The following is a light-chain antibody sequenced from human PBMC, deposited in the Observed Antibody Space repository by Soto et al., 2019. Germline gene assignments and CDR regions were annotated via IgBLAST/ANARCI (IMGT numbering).Light chain of an antibody. Sequence: DIALTQSPGTLSLSPGDRAILSCRASQSVNSGSLAWYQQRPGQAPRLLIYGATIRATGIPDKFSGSGSGTEFTFTISRLEPEAFAVYYCQQYGSSVRTFGQGTKVEIK. CDR1: QSVNSGS. J-gene: IGKJ1*01. V-gene: IGKV3-20*01. CDR2: GAT. CDR3: QQYGSSVRT.